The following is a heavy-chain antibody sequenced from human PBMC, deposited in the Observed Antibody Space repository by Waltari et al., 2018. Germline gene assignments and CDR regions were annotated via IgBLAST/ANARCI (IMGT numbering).Heavy chain of an antibody. J-gene: IGHJ4*02. Sequence: EVQLVETGGGLIQPGGSLRLPCAASWFTVRCQFMRWVRQAPGKGLEWVSVIYSGGNTYYADSVKGRFTISRDNSKNTLYLQMNSLRAEDTAMYYCVRDFRELGHYFDYWGQGTLVTVSS. CDR1: WFTVRCQF. CDR2: IYSGGNT. V-gene: IGHV3-53*02. D-gene: IGHD7-27*01. CDR3: VRDFRELGHYFDY.